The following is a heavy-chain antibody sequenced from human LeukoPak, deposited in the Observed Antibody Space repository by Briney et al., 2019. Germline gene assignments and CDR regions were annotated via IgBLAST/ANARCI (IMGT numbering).Heavy chain of an antibody. J-gene: IGHJ4*02. CDR2: IYYSGST. CDR1: GGSISSGGYY. Sequence: SETLSLTCTVSGGSISSGGYYWSWIRQPPGKGLEWIGYIYYSGSTNYNPSLKSRVTISVDTSKNQFSLKLSSVTAADTAVYYCARRREILWFGELSGTFDYWGQGTLVTVSS. CDR3: ARRREILWFGELSGTFDY. V-gene: IGHV4-61*08. D-gene: IGHD3-10*01.